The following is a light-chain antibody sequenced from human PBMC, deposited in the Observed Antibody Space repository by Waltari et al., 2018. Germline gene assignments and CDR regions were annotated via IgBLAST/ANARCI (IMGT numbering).Light chain of an antibody. J-gene: IGKJ1*01. CDR2: KIS. V-gene: IGKV2-30*02. CDR1: QSLLHSDGKTY. Sequence: DVVMTHSPLFLPVPLAQTASISCKPSQSLLHSDGKTYLNWFQQRPGQSPRRLIYKISNRDSGVPDRFSGSGSGTDFTLKISRVEAEDVGVYYCMQATYWPLTFGQGTKVEIK. CDR3: MQATYWPLT.